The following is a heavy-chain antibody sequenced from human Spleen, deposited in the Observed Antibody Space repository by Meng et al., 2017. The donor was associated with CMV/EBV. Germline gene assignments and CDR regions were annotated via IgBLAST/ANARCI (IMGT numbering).Heavy chain of an antibody. V-gene: IGHV4-39*07. D-gene: IGHD6-6*01. CDR2: IRHSGDIT. CDR3: ARQYSSSYYSDY. J-gene: IGHJ4*02. Sequence: GSLRLSCTVSGGSISSGGYYWSWIRQTPGKGLEWIGEIRHSGDITNYNPSLKSRVTISIDTSKKQFSLKLSAVTAADTAVYYCARQYSSSYYSDYWGQGTLVTVSS. CDR1: GGSISSGGYY.